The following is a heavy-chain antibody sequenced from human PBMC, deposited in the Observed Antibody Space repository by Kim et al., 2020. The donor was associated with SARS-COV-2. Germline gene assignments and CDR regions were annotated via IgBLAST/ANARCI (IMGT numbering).Heavy chain of an antibody. V-gene: IGHV3-21*01. CDR3: ASGENWNDDMSY. CDR1: GFTFSSYS. Sequence: GGSLRLSCAASGFTFSSYSMNWVRQAPGKGLEWVSSISSSSSYIYYADSVKGRFTISRDNAKNSLYLQMNSLRAEDTAVYYCASGENWNDDMSYWGQGTLVTVSS. D-gene: IGHD1-1*01. CDR2: ISSSSSYI. J-gene: IGHJ4*02.